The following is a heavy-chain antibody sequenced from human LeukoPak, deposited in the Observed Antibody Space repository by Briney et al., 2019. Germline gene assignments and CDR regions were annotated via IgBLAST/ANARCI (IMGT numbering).Heavy chain of an antibody. Sequence: PGRSLRLSCKAFGFTFRDYAVTWVRQAPGKGLEWVGFIRSKANGGTTEYAASVRGRFTISRDDSKSIAYLQMSSLTTEDTAFYYCARARNYYDRRASVSWGQGTLVPVSS. J-gene: IGHJ5*02. D-gene: IGHD3-22*01. CDR2: IRSKANGGTT. V-gene: IGHV3-49*04. CDR1: GFTFRDYA. CDR3: ARARNYYDRRASVS.